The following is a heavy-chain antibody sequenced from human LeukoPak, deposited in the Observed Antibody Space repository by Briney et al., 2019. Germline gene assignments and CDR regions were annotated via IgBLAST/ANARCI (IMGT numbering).Heavy chain of an antibody. CDR3: ARVGSPSDYVWGSYRYYFDY. J-gene: IGHJ4*02. CDR1: GGSISSGDYY. Sequence: SETLSLTCTVSGGSISSGDYYWSWIRQPPGKGLEWIGYIYYSGSTYYNPSLKSRVTISVDTSENQFSLKLRFVTAADTAVYYCARVGSPSDYVWGSYRYYFDYWGQGTLVTVSS. D-gene: IGHD3-16*02. V-gene: IGHV4-30-4*01. CDR2: IYYSGST.